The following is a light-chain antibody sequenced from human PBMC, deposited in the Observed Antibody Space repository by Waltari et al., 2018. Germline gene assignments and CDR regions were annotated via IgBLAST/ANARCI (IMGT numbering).Light chain of an antibody. CDR1: QSIGRY. J-gene: IGKJ1*01. Sequence: EIVLTQSPGTLSLSPGERATLSCRSSQSIGRYLAWYQQKPDQAPRLLIYGASSRATGIPDRCSGSGSGTYFSLTISRLEPEDFAVYYCQNHERLPATFGQGTKVEIK. V-gene: IGKV3-20*01. CDR3: QNHERLPAT. CDR2: GAS.